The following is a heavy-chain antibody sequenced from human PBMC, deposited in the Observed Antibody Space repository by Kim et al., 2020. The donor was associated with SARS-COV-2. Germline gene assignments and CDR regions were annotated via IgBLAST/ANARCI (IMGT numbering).Heavy chain of an antibody. J-gene: IGHJ4*02. CDR1: GFTFTNYA. CDR2: TSANGGGT. V-gene: IGHV3-23*01. Sequence: GGSLRLSCAASGFTFTNYAMTWVRQAPGKGLEWISATSANGGGTFYAGSVKGRFTISRDNSKNSVYLQMNALRGEDTAVYYCAKGSGPSCYSPLDYWGQG. CDR3: AKGSGPSCYSPLDY. D-gene: IGHD2-2*01.